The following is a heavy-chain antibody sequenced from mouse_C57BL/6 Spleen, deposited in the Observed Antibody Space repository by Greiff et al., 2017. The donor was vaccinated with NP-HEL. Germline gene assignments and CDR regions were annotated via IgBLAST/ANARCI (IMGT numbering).Heavy chain of an antibody. CDR3: ARDEDYGPGGFAY. CDR2: ISDGGSYT. Sequence: DVHLVESGGGLVKPGGSLKLSCAASGFTFSSYAMSWVRQTPEKRLEWVATISDGGSYTYYPDNVKGRFTISRDNAKNNLYLQMSHLKSEDTAMYYCARDEDYGPGGFAYWGQGTLVTVSA. D-gene: IGHD1-1*02. CDR1: GFTFSSYA. V-gene: IGHV5-4*01. J-gene: IGHJ3*01.